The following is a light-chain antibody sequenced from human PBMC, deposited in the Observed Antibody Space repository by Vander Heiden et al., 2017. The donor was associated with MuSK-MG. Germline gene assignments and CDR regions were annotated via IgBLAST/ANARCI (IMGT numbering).Light chain of an antibody. CDR2: SDN. Sequence: QSVLTQPPSASGTPGQSVTISCSGSSSNIGSNTVNWYQQLPGTAPQFLIYSDNQRPSGVPDRFSGSKSGTSASLAISGLQAEDEADYYCAAWDDSRNGVVFGGGTKLTVL. CDR3: AAWDDSRNGVV. V-gene: IGLV1-44*01. CDR1: SSNIGSNT. J-gene: IGLJ2*01.